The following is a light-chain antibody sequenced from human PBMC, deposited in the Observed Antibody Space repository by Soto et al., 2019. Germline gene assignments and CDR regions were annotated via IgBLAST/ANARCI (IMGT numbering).Light chain of an antibody. V-gene: IGLV1-44*01. CDR1: SSNIGRDT. Sequence: QAVVIQPPSASGTPGQRVTLSCSGSSSNIGRDTVNWYQQVPGTAPKLLIYSNNQRPSGVPDRFSGSKSGTSASLAISGLQSEDEADYYCAAWDDSLVGYVFGTGTKLTVL. CDR2: SNN. J-gene: IGLJ1*01. CDR3: AAWDDSLVGYV.